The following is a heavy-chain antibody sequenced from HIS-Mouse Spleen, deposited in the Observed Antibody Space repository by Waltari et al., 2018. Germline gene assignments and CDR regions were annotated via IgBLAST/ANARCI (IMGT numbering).Heavy chain of an antibody. V-gene: IGHV4-39*07. CDR2: IYYSGST. D-gene: IGHD3-22*01. Sequence: QLQLQESGPGLVKPSETLSLTCTVSGGSISSSSYSWGWISQPPGKGLEWIGSIYYSGSTYYNPSLKSRVTISVDTSKNQFSLKLSSVTAADTAVYYCARVEGVLSYYDSSGYYYFDYWGQGTLVTVSS. J-gene: IGHJ4*02. CDR1: GGSISSSSYS. CDR3: ARVEGVLSYYDSSGYYYFDY.